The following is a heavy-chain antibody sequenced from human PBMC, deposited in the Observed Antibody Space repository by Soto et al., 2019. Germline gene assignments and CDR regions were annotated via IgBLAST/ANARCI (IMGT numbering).Heavy chain of an antibody. Sequence: GGSLRLSCAASGFTFSSYWMSWVRQAPGKGLEWVANIKQDGSQKYYVDSVKGRFTISRGNAKNSVFLQMNSLRAEDTAVYYCARIGYSSSCFDYWGQGIPVTVSS. CDR2: IKQDGSQK. J-gene: IGHJ4*02. CDR1: GFTFSSYW. V-gene: IGHV3-7*01. D-gene: IGHD6-6*01. CDR3: ARIGYSSSCFDY.